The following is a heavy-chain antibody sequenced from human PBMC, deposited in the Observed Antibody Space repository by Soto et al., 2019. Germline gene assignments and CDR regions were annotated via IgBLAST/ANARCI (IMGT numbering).Heavy chain of an antibody. J-gene: IGHJ4*02. CDR3: AREMGHEIWFGELPY. CDR2: ISYDGSNK. D-gene: IGHD3-10*01. Sequence: GGSLRLSCAASGFTFSSYAMHWVRQAPGKGLEWVAVISYDGSNKYYADSVKGRFTISRDNSKNTLYLQMNSLRAEDTAVYYCAREMGHEIWFGELPYWGQGTLVTVSS. V-gene: IGHV3-30-3*01. CDR1: GFTFSSYA.